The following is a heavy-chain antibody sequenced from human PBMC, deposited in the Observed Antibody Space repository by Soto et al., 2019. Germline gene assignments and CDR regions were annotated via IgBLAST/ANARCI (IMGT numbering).Heavy chain of an antibody. V-gene: IGHV3-66*01. CDR2: IYTNGGA. J-gene: IGHJ5*02. D-gene: IGHD6-19*01. CDR3: ARDQGITVTA. Sequence: PGGSLRLSCAASGFTVSNNYMIWVRQAPGKGLEWVSVIYTNGGAKYSDSVKGRFTVSRDNSKNMLYLQMNNLRGDDTAVYYCARDQGITVTAWGQGTLVTVSS. CDR1: GFTVSNNY.